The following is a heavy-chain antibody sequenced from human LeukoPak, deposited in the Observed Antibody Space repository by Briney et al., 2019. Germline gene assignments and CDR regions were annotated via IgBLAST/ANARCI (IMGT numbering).Heavy chain of an antibody. V-gene: IGHV3-48*02. Sequence: GGSLRLSCEASGFTFSSNSMNWVRQAPGAGLEWISFISGSGGAMYYADSVKGRFTISRDNAKNSLYLQMNSLRDDDTAVYYCARDVSTIDNRAFDYWGQGTLVTVSS. CDR1: GFTFSSNS. CDR2: ISGSGGAM. J-gene: IGHJ4*02. CDR3: ARDVSTIDNRAFDY. D-gene: IGHD1-14*01.